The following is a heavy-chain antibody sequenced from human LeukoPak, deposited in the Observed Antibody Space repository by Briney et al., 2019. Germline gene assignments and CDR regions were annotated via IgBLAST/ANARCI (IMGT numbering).Heavy chain of an antibody. CDR2: INPKNGDT. CDR3: ATDMTSVTTFDY. Sequence: ASVKVSCKASGYTFTGYYIHWVRQAPGQGLEWLGWINPKNGDTNCPQKFLGRVAVTRDTSISTAYMELNRLTSDDTAVYYCATDMTSVTTFDYWGQGTLVTVSS. CDR1: GYTFTGYY. V-gene: IGHV1-2*02. J-gene: IGHJ4*02. D-gene: IGHD4-17*01.